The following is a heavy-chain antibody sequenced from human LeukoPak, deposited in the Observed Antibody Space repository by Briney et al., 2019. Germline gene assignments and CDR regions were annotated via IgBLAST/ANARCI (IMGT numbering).Heavy chain of an antibody. V-gene: IGHV4-39*07. CDR2: INHSGST. D-gene: IGHD4-11*01. CDR3: AREELGTVTTGGAFDI. J-gene: IGHJ3*02. Sequence: NPSETLSLTCTLSGGSVSTGSYYWSWIRQPPGKGLEWIGEINHSGSTNYNPSLKSRVTISVDTSKNQFSLKLSSVTAADTAVYYCAREELGTVTTGGAFDIWGQGTMVTVSS. CDR1: GGSVSTGSYY.